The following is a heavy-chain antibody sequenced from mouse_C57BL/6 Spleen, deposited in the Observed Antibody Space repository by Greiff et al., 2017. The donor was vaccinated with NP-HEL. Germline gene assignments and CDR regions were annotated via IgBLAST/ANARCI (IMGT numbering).Heavy chain of an antibody. V-gene: IGHV2-5*01. CDR3: AKKEGTRDAMDY. J-gene: IGHJ4*01. D-gene: IGHD2-13*01. CDR1: GFSLTSYG. Sequence: VQLVESGPGLVQPSQSLSITCTVSGFSLTSYGVHWVRQSPGKGLEWLGVIWRGGSTDYNAAFMSRLSITKDNSKSQVFFKMNSLQADDTAIYYCAKKEGTRDAMDYWGQGTSVTVSS. CDR2: IWRGGST.